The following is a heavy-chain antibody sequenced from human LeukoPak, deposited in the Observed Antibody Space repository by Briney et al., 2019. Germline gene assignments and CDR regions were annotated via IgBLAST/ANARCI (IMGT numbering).Heavy chain of an antibody. CDR2: ISTSGDNT. J-gene: IGHJ4*02. Sequence: GGSLRLSCAASGFTFATYWMSWVRQAPGKGLEWVSSISTSGDNTYYADSVKGRFTISRDNSKNTLYLQMNSLRAEDTAVYYCAKSLRFGEYTNLPFDYWGQGTLVTVSS. CDR3: AKSLRFGEYTNLPFDY. CDR1: GFTFATYW. D-gene: IGHD3-10*01. V-gene: IGHV3-23*01.